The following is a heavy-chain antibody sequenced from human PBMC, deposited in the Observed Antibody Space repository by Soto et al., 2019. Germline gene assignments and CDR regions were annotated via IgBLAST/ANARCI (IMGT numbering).Heavy chain of an antibody. J-gene: IGHJ3*02. CDR1: GFTFSSCA. V-gene: IGHV3-23*01. CDR2: ISGSGGST. D-gene: IGHD3-10*01. CDR3: AKDMSGGTPPSGFDI. Sequence: GGSLRLSCAASGFTFSSCAMSWVRQAPGKGLEWVSAISGSGGSTYYADSVKGRFTISRDNSKNTLYLKINSLRAEDTAVYYCAKDMSGGTPPSGFDIWGQGTMVTVSS.